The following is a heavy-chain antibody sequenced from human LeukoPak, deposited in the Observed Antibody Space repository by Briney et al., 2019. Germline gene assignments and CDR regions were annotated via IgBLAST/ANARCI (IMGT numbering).Heavy chain of an antibody. J-gene: IGHJ4*02. Sequence: SETLSLTCAVYGGSFSGYYWSWIRQPPGKGLEWIGEINHSGSTNYNPSLKSRVTISVDTSKNQFSLKLSSVTAADTAVYYCARGFYGDYGELDYWGQGTLVTVSS. CDR1: GGSFSGYY. CDR3: ARGFYGDYGELDY. CDR2: INHSGST. D-gene: IGHD4-17*01. V-gene: IGHV4-34*01.